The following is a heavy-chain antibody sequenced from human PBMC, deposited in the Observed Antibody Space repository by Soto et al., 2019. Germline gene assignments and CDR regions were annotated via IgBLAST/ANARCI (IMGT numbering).Heavy chain of an antibody. V-gene: IGHV5-51*01. J-gene: IGHJ5*02. CDR1: GYSFTHYW. D-gene: IGHD2-15*01. Sequence: VESVKISCKTSGYSFTHYWIVWVLQMPGKGLEWMGIIFPGDSYTKYSPSFQGQVTISSDKSINTAYLQWSSLKASDTATYYCARPTPPSWGQGTMVTVSS. CDR3: ARPTPPS. CDR2: IFPGDSYT.